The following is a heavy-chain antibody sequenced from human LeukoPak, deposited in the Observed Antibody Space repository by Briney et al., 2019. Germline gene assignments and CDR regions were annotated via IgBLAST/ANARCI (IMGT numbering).Heavy chain of an antibody. V-gene: IGHV3-7*01. D-gene: IGHD3-22*01. J-gene: IGHJ4*02. CDR3: ARDQANYFDDSGFSTY. CDR1: GFTFSSHW. CDR2: IKKDVGEK. Sequence: GGSLRLSCAASGFTFSSHWMTWIRQAPGKGLEWVASIKKDVGEKFYVDSVKGRFTISRDNAKNSLYLHMNSLRVEDTAVYYCARDQANYFDDSGFSTYWGQGTLVTVSS.